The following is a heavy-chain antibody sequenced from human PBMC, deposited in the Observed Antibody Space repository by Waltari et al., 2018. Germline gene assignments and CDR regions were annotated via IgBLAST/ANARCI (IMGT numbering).Heavy chain of an antibody. Sequence: ELQLVESGGGLVQPGGSLRLSCTASGFTFSTYWIHWVRQAPGKGLEWVSRINSDGSSTIYADSVKGRFSTSRDNAKNTLYLHMNSLKAEDTAVYFCARGGDYHGFDIWGQGTMVTVSS. CDR3: ARGGDYHGFDI. V-gene: IGHV3-74*01. CDR2: INSDGSST. D-gene: IGHD4-17*01. CDR1: GFTFSTYW. J-gene: IGHJ3*02.